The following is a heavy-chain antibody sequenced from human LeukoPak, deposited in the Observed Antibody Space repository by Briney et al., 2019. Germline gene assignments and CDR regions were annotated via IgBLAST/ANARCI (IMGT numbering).Heavy chain of an antibody. J-gene: IGHJ6*02. CDR2: INHNGNVN. D-gene: IGHD3-16*01. CDR1: GFTFSSYW. Sequence: PXGSLRLSCAASGFTFSSYWMNWARQAPGKGLEWVASINHNGNVNYYVDSVKGRFTISRDNAKNSLYLQTSNLRAEDTAVYFCARGGGLDVWGQGATVTVSS. CDR3: ARGGGLDV. V-gene: IGHV3-7*03.